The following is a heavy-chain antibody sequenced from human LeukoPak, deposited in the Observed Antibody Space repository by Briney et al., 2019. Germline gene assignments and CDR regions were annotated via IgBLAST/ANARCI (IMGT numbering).Heavy chain of an antibody. CDR1: GFSFSTYA. D-gene: IGHD5-24*01. CDR3: ARAPLVLQYRWWFDP. Sequence: PGGSLRLSCAASGFSFSTYAMTWLRQAPGKGLEWVSTTTDSGGSTHYADAVKGRFTMSRDNSKNTLYLQMNSLRAEDTAVYHCARAPLVLQYRWWFDPWGQGTLVIVSS. J-gene: IGHJ5*02. V-gene: IGHV3-23*01. CDR2: TTDSGGST.